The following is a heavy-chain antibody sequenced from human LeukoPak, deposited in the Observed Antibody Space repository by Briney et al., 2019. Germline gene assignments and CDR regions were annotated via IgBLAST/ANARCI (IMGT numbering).Heavy chain of an antibody. CDR3: LAAAGTEDY. V-gene: IGHV3-30-3*01. CDR1: GFTFSSYA. CDR2: ISYDGSNK. J-gene: IGHJ4*02. D-gene: IGHD6-13*01. Sequence: GGSLRLSCAASGFTFSSYAMHWVRQAPGKGLEWVAVISYDGSNKYYADSVKGRFTISRDNAKNSLYLQMNSLRAEDTAVYYCLAAAGTEDYWGQGTLVTVSS.